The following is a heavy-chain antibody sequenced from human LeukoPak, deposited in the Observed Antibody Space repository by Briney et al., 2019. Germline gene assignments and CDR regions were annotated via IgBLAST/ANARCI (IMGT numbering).Heavy chain of an antibody. V-gene: IGHV4-59*01. CDR3: ARVGEYSYGYYYYYMDV. CDR1: GDSISHYY. D-gene: IGHD5-18*01. J-gene: IGHJ6*03. CDR2: IYHTGST. Sequence: SETLSLTCTVSGDSISHYYWTWVRQPPGKGLEWIAYIYHTGSTNYNPSLQSRVTISVDTSKNQVSLKLSSVTAADTAVYYCARVGEYSYGYYYYYMDVWGKGTTVTISS.